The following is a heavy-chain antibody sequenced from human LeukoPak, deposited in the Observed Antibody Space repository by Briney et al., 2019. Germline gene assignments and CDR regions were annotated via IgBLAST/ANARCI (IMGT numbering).Heavy chain of an antibody. CDR3: AKVSSYFDY. Sequence: GGSLRLSCAASGFTFSSYGMHWVRQAPGKGLEWVAVISYDGSNKYYADSVKGRFTISRDNSKNTPYLQMNSLRAEDTAVYYCAKVSSYFDYWGQGTLVTVSS. J-gene: IGHJ4*02. CDR1: GFTFSSYG. CDR2: ISYDGSNK. V-gene: IGHV3-30*18.